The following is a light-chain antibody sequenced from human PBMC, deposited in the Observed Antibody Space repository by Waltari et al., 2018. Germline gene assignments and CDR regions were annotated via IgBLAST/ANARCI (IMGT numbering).Light chain of an antibody. CDR2: SNN. J-gene: IGLJ2*01. Sequence: QSVLTQPPSASGTPGQGVTISCSGSRPNIGTNTVNWYRQLPGTAPKVLIYSNNQRPSGVPDRFSGSKSGTSASLAVSGLQSEDEGDYYCATWDDSLNGVVFGGGTKLTVL. CDR3: ATWDDSLNGVV. CDR1: RPNIGTNT. V-gene: IGLV1-44*01.